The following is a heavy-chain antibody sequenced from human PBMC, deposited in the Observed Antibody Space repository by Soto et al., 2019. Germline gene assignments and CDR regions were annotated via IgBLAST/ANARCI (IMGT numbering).Heavy chain of an antibody. CDR3: AREVGWNWFDP. D-gene: IGHD6-19*01. CDR2: INAGNGNT. V-gene: IGHV1-3*01. CDR1: GYTFTSYA. Sequence: GASVKVSCKASGYTFTSYAMHWVRQAPGQRLEWMGWINAGNGNTKYSQKFQGRVTITRDTSASTAYMELSSLRSEDTAAYYCAREVGWNWFDPWGQGTLVTVSS. J-gene: IGHJ5*02.